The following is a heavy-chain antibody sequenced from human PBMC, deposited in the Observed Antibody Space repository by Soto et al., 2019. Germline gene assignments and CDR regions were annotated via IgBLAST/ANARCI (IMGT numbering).Heavy chain of an antibody. V-gene: IGHV3-23*01. CDR2: ITGGGGST. CDR3: AKDRGSGWYDNWFDP. J-gene: IGHJ5*02. CDR1: GFTFSSYA. D-gene: IGHD6-19*01. Sequence: GSLRLSCAASGFTFSSYALSWVRQAPGKGLEWVSTITGGGGSTYYADSVKGRFIISRDNSKNTLYLQMNSLRAEDTAVYYCAKDRGSGWYDNWFDPWGQGTLVTVSS.